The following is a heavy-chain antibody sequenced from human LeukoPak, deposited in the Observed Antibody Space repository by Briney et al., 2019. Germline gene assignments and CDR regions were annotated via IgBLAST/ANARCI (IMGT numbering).Heavy chain of an antibody. V-gene: IGHV3-48*04. Sequence: GGSLRLSCAASGFTFSSYSMSWVRQAPGKGLEWVSYMSSSTRTIYYADSVKGRFTISRDNAKNSLYLQMNSLRAEDTAVYYCARDQDYDSSGYLVGGFDYWGQGTLVTVS. D-gene: IGHD3-22*01. CDR3: ARDQDYDSSGYLVGGFDY. J-gene: IGHJ4*02. CDR1: GFTFSSYS. CDR2: MSSSTRTI.